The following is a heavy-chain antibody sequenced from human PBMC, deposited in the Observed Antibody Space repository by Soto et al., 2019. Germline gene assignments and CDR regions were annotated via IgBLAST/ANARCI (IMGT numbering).Heavy chain of an antibody. CDR1: GFTFSPYS. J-gene: IGHJ3*02. V-gene: IGHV3-48*01. CDR2: ISSTSVAI. Sequence: GGSLRLSCAASGFTFSPYSMNWVRQAPGKGLEWVSYISSTSVAIYYADSVKGRFTISRDNARNSLYLQMNSLRADDTAVYYSARDIVVVPPGPEAFDIWGQGTMVTVSS. D-gene: IGHD2-2*01. CDR3: ARDIVVVPPGPEAFDI.